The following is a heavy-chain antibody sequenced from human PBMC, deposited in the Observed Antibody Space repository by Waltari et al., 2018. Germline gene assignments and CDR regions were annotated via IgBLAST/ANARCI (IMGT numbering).Heavy chain of an antibody. CDR1: GGTFSSYA. J-gene: IGHJ4*02. D-gene: IGHD2-15*01. CDR2: IIPIFGTA. CDR3: ARVYCSGGSCYSGARGYFDY. V-gene: IGHV1-69*08. Sequence: QVQLVQSGAEVKKPGSSVKVSCKASGGTFSSYAISWVRQAPGQGLEWMGRIIPIFGTANYAQKFQGRVTITADKSTGTAYMGLSSLRSEDTAVYYCARVYCSGGSCYSGARGYFDYWGQGTLVTVSS.